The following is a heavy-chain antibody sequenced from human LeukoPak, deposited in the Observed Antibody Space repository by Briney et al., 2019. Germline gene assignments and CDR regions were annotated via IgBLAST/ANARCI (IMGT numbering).Heavy chain of an antibody. CDR2: TWSDGRSE. CDR3: ARDRGNDYFDS. CDR1: GVSLSSHG. J-gene: IGHJ4*02. Sequence: GRSLRLSCVVSGVSLSSHGMRWVRQAPGKRLEWLTFTWSDGRSEYYADSVKGRFSVSRDNSKNTVYLQIDSLRVEDTAVYYCARDRGNDYFDSWGQGTLVTVSS. V-gene: IGHV3-33*01.